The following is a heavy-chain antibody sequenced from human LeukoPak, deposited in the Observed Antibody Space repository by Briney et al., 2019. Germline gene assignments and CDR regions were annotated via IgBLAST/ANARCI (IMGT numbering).Heavy chain of an antibody. J-gene: IGHJ4*02. D-gene: IGHD6-13*01. CDR1: GFTVSSNY. V-gene: IGHV3-66*01. Sequence: GGSLRLSCAASGFTVSSNYMSWVRQAPGKGLEWVSVIYNDGSTFYADSVRGRFTVTRDNSKNTLYLQMNSLRAEDTAVYYCARGYSSPDYWGQGTLVTVSS. CDR2: IYNDGST. CDR3: ARGYSSPDY.